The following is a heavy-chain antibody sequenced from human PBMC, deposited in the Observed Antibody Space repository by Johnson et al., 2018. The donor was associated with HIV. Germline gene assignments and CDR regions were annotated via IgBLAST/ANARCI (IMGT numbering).Heavy chain of an antibody. D-gene: IGHD2-21*02. CDR1: GFTFSSYA. CDR2: ISGSGGST. CDR3: AKDMEVVTAHSHAFDI. V-gene: IGHV3-23*04. J-gene: IGHJ3*02. Sequence: VQLVESGGGLVQPGGSLRLSCAASGFTFSSYAMSWVRQAPGKGLEWVSAISGSGGSTYYADSVKGRFTISRDNAKNSLYLQMNSLRAEDTALYYCAKDMEVVTAHSHAFDIWGQGTMVTVSS.